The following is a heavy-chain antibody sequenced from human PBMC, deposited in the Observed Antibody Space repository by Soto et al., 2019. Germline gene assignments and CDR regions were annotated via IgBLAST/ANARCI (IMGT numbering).Heavy chain of an antibody. V-gene: IGHV3-21*01. CDR3: ARERGYSGYEGGVYYFDY. Sequence: EVQLVESGGGLVKPGGSLRLSCAASGFTFSSYSVNWVRQAPGKGLEWVSSISSSSSYRYYADSVKGRFTISRDNAKNSLYLQMNSLRAEDTAVYYCARERGYSGYEGGVYYFDYWGQGTLVTVSS. D-gene: IGHD5-12*01. CDR1: GFTFSSYS. J-gene: IGHJ4*02. CDR2: ISSSSSYR.